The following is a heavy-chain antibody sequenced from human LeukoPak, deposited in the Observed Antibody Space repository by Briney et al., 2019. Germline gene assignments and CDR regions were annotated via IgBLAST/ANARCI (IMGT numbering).Heavy chain of an antibody. Sequence: GGSLRLSCAASGFTFDDYAMHWVRQAPGKGLEWVSGISWNSGSIGYADSVKGRFTISRDNAKNSLYLQMNSLRAEDTALYYCAKDMVGASYGMDVWGQGTTVTVSS. V-gene: IGHV3-9*01. CDR2: ISWNSGSI. J-gene: IGHJ6*02. D-gene: IGHD1-26*01. CDR3: AKDMVGASYGMDV. CDR1: GFTFDDYA.